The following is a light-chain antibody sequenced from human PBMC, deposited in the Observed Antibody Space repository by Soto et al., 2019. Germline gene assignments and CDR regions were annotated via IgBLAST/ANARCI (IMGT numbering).Light chain of an antibody. CDR1: SGHSSYA. CDR3: QTWGTGILV. J-gene: IGLJ2*01. CDR2: LNSDGSH. Sequence: QLVVTQSPSASASLGASVKLTCTLSSGHSSYAIAWHQQQPEKGPRFLMKLNSDGSHSKGDGIPDRFSGSSSGAERYLTISSLQSEDEADYYCQTWGTGILVFGGGTKLTFL. V-gene: IGLV4-69*01.